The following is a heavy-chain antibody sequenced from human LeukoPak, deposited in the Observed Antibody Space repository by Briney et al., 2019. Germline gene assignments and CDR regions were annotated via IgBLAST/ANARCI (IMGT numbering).Heavy chain of an antibody. CDR2: INHSGST. Sequence: SETLSLTCAVYGGSFSGYYWSWIRQPPGKGLEWIGEINHSGSTNYNPSLKSRVTISVDTSKNQFSLKLSSVTAADTAVYYCARGGDAVDYWGQGTLVTVSS. J-gene: IGHJ4*02. D-gene: IGHD4-17*01. V-gene: IGHV4-34*01. CDR3: ARGGDAVDY. CDR1: GGSFSGYY.